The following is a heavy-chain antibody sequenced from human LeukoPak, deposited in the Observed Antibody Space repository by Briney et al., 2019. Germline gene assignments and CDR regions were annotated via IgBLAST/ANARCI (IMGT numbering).Heavy chain of an antibody. D-gene: IGHD3-10*01. J-gene: IGHJ3*01. Sequence: SVKVSCKASGGTFSSYAISWVRQAPGQGLEWMGGIIPIFGTANYAQKFQGRVTITTDESTSTAYMELSSLRSEDTAVYYCARGMSGYGSGSFNYWGQGTMVTVSS. CDR1: GGTFSSYA. CDR3: ARGMSGYGSGSFNY. V-gene: IGHV1-69*05. CDR2: IIPIFGTA.